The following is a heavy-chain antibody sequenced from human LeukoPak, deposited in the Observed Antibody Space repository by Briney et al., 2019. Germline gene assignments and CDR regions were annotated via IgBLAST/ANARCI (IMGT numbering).Heavy chain of an antibody. J-gene: IGHJ4*02. CDR3: ARGVGRFCTSSSCYLSFVY. Sequence: SETLSLTCNVSGSSISNGFFWAWIRQSPGKGLEWIGSIQNGGDRYYNPSLKSRTTMSVDTSKNQFSLKLTSVTAADTAVFYCARGVGRFCTSSSCYLSFVYWGQGTLVTVSS. V-gene: IGHV4-38-2*02. CDR2: IQNGGDR. D-gene: IGHD2-2*01. CDR1: GSSISNGFF.